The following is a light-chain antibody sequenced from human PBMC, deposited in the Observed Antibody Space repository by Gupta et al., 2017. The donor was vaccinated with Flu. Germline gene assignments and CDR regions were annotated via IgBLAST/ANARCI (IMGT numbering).Light chain of an antibody. CDR2: WAS. Sequence: SLGERATINCKSSQSVLYNSNNKNYLAWYQQKPGQPPKLLIYWASTRESGVPDRFSGSGSGTDFTLTSSSLQAEDVAVYSCHQYYSFPLTFGGGTKVEIK. J-gene: IGKJ4*01. CDR1: QSVLYNSNNKNY. CDR3: HQYYSFPLT. V-gene: IGKV4-1*01.